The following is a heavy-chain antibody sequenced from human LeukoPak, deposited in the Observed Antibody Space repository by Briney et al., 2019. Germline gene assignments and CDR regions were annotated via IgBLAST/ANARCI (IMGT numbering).Heavy chain of an antibody. D-gene: IGHD3-22*01. CDR3: ERQISGYTTYYYYYGMDV. CDR1: GYTFTSYD. Sequence: ASVKVSCKASGYTFTSYDINWVRQTTGQGLEWMGWMNPNSGNTGYAQKFQGRVSMTRNTSTSTAYMELSSLRSEDTAVYYCERQISGYTTYYYYYGMDVWGQGTTVTVSS. V-gene: IGHV1-8*01. CDR2: MNPNSGNT. J-gene: IGHJ6*02.